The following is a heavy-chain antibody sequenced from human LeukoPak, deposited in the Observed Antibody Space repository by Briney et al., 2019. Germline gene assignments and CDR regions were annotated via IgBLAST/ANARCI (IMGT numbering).Heavy chain of an antibody. CDR3: ARQFPYYYCFDY. V-gene: IGHV4-59*08. Sequence: PSQTLSLTCTVSGGSISSYYWSWIRQPPGKGLEWIGYIYYSGSTNYNPSLKSRVTISVDTSKNQYSLKLSSVTAADTAVYYCARQFPYYYCFDYWGQGTLVTVSS. CDR2: IYYSGST. CDR1: GGSISSYY. J-gene: IGHJ4*02. D-gene: IGHD3-10*01.